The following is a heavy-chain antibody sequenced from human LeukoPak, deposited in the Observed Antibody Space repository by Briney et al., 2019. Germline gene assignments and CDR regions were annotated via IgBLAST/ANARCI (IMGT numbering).Heavy chain of an antibody. CDR3: ARDSVYVRWELPYYFDY. Sequence: ASVKVSCKASGYTFTGYYMHWVRQAPGQGLEWMGWINPNSGGTNYAQKLQGRVTMTTDTSTSTAYMELRSLRSDDTAVYYCARDSVYVRWELPYYFDYWGQGTLVTVSS. CDR2: INPNSGGT. D-gene: IGHD1-26*01. V-gene: IGHV1-2*02. J-gene: IGHJ4*02. CDR1: GYTFTGYY.